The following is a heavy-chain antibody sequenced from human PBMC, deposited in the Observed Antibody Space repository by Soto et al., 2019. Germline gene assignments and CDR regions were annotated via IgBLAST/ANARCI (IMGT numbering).Heavy chain of an antibody. D-gene: IGHD3-9*01. Sequence: PSETLSLTCAVYGGSFSGYYWSWIRQPPGKGLEWIGEINHSGSTNYNPSLKSRVTISVDTSKNQFSLKLSSVTAADTAVYYCASGYDILTGYPRGDYYGMDVWGQGTTVTVSS. CDR2: INHSGST. CDR3: ASGYDILTGYPRGDYYGMDV. J-gene: IGHJ6*02. CDR1: GGSFSGYY. V-gene: IGHV4-34*01.